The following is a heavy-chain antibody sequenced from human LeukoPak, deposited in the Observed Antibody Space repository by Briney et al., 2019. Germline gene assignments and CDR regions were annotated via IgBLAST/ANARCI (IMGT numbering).Heavy chain of an antibody. Sequence: GGSLRLSCAASGFTFSSYSMNWVRQAPGKGLEWVSSISSSSSYIYYADSVKGRFTISRDNAKNSLYLQMNSLRAEDTAVYYCAKDLLGYYGSGNTPSPDYWGQGTLVTVSS. CDR3: AKDLLGYYGSGNTPSPDY. CDR1: GFTFSSYS. D-gene: IGHD3-10*01. CDR2: ISSSSSYI. J-gene: IGHJ4*02. V-gene: IGHV3-21*04.